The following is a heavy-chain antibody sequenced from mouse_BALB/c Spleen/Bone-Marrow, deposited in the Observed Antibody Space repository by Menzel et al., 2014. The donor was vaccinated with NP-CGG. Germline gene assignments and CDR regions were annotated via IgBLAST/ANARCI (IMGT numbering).Heavy chain of an antibody. CDR2: IDTSDSYT. CDR1: GYTFTDYW. V-gene: IGHV1-69*01. CDR3: ARGTGWYFDV. D-gene: IGHD4-1*01. Sequence: QVQLQQSGAELVMPGASVKMSCKASGYTFTDYWMHWVKQRPGQGLEWIGAIDTSDSYTSYNQKFKGKATLTVDESSSTAYMQLSSLTSEDSAVYYRARGTGWYFDVWGAGTTVTVSS. J-gene: IGHJ1*01.